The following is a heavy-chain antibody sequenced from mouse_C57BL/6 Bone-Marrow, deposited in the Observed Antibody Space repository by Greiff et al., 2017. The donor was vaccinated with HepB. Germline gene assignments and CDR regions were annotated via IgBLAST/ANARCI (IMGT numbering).Heavy chain of an antibody. D-gene: IGHD1-1*01. CDR1: GYTFTSYW. CDR2: IDPSDSYT. V-gene: IGHV1-69*01. J-gene: IGHJ2*01. Sequence: VQLQQPGAELVMPGASVKLSCKASGYTFTSYWMHWVKQRPGQGLEWIGEIDPSDSYTNYNQKFKGKSTLTVDKSSSTAYMQLSSLTSEDSAVYYCARDYGSSYWGQGTTLTVSS. CDR3: ARDYGSSY.